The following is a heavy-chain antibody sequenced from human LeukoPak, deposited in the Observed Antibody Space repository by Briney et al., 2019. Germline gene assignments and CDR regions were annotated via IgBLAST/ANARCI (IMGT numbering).Heavy chain of an antibody. CDR1: GFTFNTYS. CDR2: IDSSGGYM. D-gene: IGHD1-26*01. V-gene: IGHV3-21*01. J-gene: IGHJ4*02. CDR3: AREGGELLTHTQLDY. Sequence: PGGSLRLSCEASGFTFNTYSMNWARQAPGKGLEWVSSIDSSGGYMFYADSVKGRFIISRDNAKNSLYLQMNSLRAEDTAVYYCAREGGELLTHTQLDYWGQGTLVTVSS.